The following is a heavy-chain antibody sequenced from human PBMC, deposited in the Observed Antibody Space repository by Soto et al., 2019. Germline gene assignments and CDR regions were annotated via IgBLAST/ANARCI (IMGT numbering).Heavy chain of an antibody. CDR2: IIPIFGTP. V-gene: IGHV1-69*12. CDR1: GGIFNNYA. CDR3: ASSVGTMTQTGMYYYYGLDV. Sequence: QVQLVQSGAEVKKPGSSVRVSCKASGGIFNNYAISWVRQAPGQGPEWLGGIIPIFGTPNYSKKFQGRVTLTEDESTTTSYMALSSLRSEDTAVYYCASSVGTMTQTGMYYYYGLDVWCQGTAVTVS. J-gene: IGHJ6*02. D-gene: IGHD5-12*01.